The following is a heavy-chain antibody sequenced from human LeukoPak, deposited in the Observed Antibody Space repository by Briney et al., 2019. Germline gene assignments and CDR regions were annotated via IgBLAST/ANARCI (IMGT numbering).Heavy chain of an antibody. J-gene: IGHJ4*02. D-gene: IGHD6-19*01. CDR2: IYTSRST. Sequence: PSQTLSLTCTVSGGSISSGSYYWSWIRQPAGKGLEWIGRIYTSRSTNYNPSLKSRVSISVDTSKNQFSLKLSSVTAADTAVYYCALTGYSSGWDRGGFDYWGQGTLVTVSS. V-gene: IGHV4-61*02. CDR3: ALTGYSSGWDRGGFDY. CDR1: GGSISSGSYY.